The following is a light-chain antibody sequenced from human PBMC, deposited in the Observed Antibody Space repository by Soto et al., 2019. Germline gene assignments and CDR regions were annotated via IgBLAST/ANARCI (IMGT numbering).Light chain of an antibody. CDR3: CSYAGSSTWV. V-gene: IGLV2-23*01. Sequence: QCALTQPASVSGSPGQSITISCSATSSDVGSFQVVSWYQHHPGKAPKVMIYEDTKRPSGISNRFSGSKSGNTASLTISGLQAEDEAYYYCCSYAGSSTWVFGGGTKVTVL. J-gene: IGLJ3*02. CDR1: SSDVGSFQV. CDR2: EDT.